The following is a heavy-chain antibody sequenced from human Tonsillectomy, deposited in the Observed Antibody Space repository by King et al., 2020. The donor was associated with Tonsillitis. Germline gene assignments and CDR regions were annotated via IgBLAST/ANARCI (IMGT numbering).Heavy chain of an antibody. J-gene: IGHJ4*02. CDR2: IFSNDDK. V-gene: IGHV2-26*01. Sequence: TLKESGPVLVKPTETLTLTCTVSGFSLSNARMGVSWIRQPPGKALEWLAHIFSNDDKSYSTPLKSRLTISKDTSKSQVVLSMTNMDPVDIATYYCARYYYDSSGYYNGYFDYWGQGTLVTVSS. CDR1: GFSLSNARMG. CDR3: ARYYYDSSGYYNGYFDY. D-gene: IGHD3-22*01.